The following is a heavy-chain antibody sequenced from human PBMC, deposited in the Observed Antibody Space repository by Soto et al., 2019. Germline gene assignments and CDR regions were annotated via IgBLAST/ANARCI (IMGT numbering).Heavy chain of an antibody. CDR1: RGTGSNKSLR. Sequence: SQNPSPTCANSRGTGSNKSLRLKLIRQSPSRGLEWLGKTKYRSRWYHDYAVSVKSRIIISSDTSKNQFSLQLNSVTPEDTAVYYCTRCSSYAMDVWGQGITVTVSS. CDR2: TKYRSRWYH. CDR3: TRCSSYAMDV. V-gene: IGHV6-1*01. D-gene: IGHD3-10*02. J-gene: IGHJ6*02.